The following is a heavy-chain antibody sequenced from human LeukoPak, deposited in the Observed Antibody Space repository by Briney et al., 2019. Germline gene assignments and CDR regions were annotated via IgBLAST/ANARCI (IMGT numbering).Heavy chain of an antibody. J-gene: IGHJ4*02. V-gene: IGHV4-4*07. D-gene: IGHD1-7*01. CDR3: ARGQLELRGTCFDY. CDR1: GDSISNYD. Sequence: SETLSLTCTVSGDSISNYDWTWIRQPAGKGLEWIGRIYNSGSTNYNPSLKSRVTISVDKSKKQFSLKLSSVTGGDKAVYYCARGQLELRGTCFDYWGQGTLVTVSS. CDR2: IYNSGST.